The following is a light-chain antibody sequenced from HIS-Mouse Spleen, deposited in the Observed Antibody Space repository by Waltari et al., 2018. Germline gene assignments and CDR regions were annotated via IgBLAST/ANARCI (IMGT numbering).Light chain of an antibody. Sequence: SYELTQPPSVSVSPGQTARITCSGDALPKKYAYWYQQKSGQAPVLVIYEDSQRPAGIPERFSCSRSGTMATLTISGAQVEDEAYYYCYSTDSSGNHRVFGGGTKLTVL. CDR1: ALPKKY. J-gene: IGLJ2*01. V-gene: IGLV3-10*01. CDR3: YSTDSSGNHRV. CDR2: EDS.